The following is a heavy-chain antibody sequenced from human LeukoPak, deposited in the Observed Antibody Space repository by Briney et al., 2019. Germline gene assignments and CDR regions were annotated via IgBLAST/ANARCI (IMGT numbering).Heavy chain of an antibody. CDR2: INPDGSAK. CDR3: ARHFSTYSYGLDV. J-gene: IGHJ6*02. CDR1: GFTFSDYY. V-gene: IGHV3-7*01. Sequence: GGPLRLSCAASGFTFSDYYMSWVRQAPGKGLEWVANINPDGSAKYYVDSVKGRFTISRDNAENSLYLQMNSLRPEDTAVYYCARHFSTYSYGLDVWGQGTTVTVSS. D-gene: IGHD3-3*02.